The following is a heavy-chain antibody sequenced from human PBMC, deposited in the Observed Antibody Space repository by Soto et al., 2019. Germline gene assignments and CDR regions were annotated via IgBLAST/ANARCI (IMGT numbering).Heavy chain of an antibody. V-gene: IGHV4-31*03. D-gene: IGHD5-12*01. CDR3: ARVSYIVATIDY. Sequence: SETLSLTCTVSGGSISSGGYYWSWIRQHPGKGLEWIGYIYYSGSTYYNPSLKSRVTISVDTSKNQFSLKLSSVTAADMAVYYCARVSYIVATIDYWGQGTLVTVSS. J-gene: IGHJ4*02. CDR2: IYYSGST. CDR1: GGSISSGGYY.